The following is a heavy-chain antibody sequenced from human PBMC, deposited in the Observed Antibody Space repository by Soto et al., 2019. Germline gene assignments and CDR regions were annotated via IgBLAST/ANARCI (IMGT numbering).Heavy chain of an antibody. CDR3: GKVLVGATGHTDSDS. D-gene: IGHD2-15*01. Sequence: QVQLQESGPGLVKPSETLSLTYTVSGGSIYRSGYYWGWIRQPPGSGLEWIGNIDYNGVTYSNPSLKSRVTISRDTSKNQFSLKLTSVTAADTALYYCGKVLVGATGHTDSDSWGPGTLVAVSS. CDR1: GGSIYRSGYY. CDR2: IDYNGVT. V-gene: IGHV4-39*01. J-gene: IGHJ4*02.